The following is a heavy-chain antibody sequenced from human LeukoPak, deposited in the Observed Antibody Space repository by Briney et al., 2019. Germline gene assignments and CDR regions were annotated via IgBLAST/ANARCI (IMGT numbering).Heavy chain of an antibody. CDR1: GFTFSSYE. CDR2: ISSSGSTI. V-gene: IGHV3-48*03. CDR3: ATHSSSWYYFDY. J-gene: IGHJ4*02. Sequence: GGSLRLSCAASGFTFSSYEMNWVRQAPGKGLEWVSYISSSGSTIYYADSVKSRFTISRDNAKNSLYLQMNSLRAEDTAVYYCATHSSSWYYFDYWGQGTLVTVSS. D-gene: IGHD6-13*01.